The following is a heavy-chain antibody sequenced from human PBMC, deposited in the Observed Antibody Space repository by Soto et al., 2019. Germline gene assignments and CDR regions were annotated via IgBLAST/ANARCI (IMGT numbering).Heavy chain of an antibody. J-gene: IGHJ6*01. CDR2: IGTAGDT. D-gene: IGHD2-15*01. Sequence: TGKGLEWVSAIGTAGDTYYPGSVKGRFTISRENAKNSLYLQMNSLRAGDTAVYYCARSQPGSRHYFHVMAVWGQGSTVIVFS. CDR3: ARSQPGSRHYFHVMAV. V-gene: IGHV3-13*04.